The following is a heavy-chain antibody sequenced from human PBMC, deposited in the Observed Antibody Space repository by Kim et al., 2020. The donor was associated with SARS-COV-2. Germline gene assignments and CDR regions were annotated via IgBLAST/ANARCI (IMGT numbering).Heavy chain of an antibody. CDR1: GFIFSSYE. V-gene: IGHV3-48*03. Sequence: GGSLRLSCAASGFIFSSYEMNWVRQAPGKGLECVSYISSIGTTIYYADSVKGRFTISRDNAKNSLFLQMNSLRAEDTALYYCARGSLYSSSRGPRLDYWGQGTLVTVSS. D-gene: IGHD6-6*01. CDR3: ARGSLYSSSRGPRLDY. J-gene: IGHJ4*02. CDR2: ISSIGTTI.